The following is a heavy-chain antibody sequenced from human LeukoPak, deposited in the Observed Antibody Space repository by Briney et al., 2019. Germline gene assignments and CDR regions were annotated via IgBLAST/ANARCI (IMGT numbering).Heavy chain of an antibody. J-gene: IGHJ4*02. D-gene: IGHD3-3*01. V-gene: IGHV4-34*01. CDR2: INHSGST. Sequence: SETLSLTCAVCGGSFSGYYWSWIRQPPGKGLEWIGEINHSGSTNYNPSLKSRVTISVDTSKNQFSLKLSSVTAADTAVYYCARSSRFYFDYWGQGTLVTVSS. CDR3: ARSSRFYFDY. CDR1: GGSFSGYY.